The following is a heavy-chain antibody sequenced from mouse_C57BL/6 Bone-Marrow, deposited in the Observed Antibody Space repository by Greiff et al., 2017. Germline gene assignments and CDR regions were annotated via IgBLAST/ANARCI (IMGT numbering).Heavy chain of an antibody. Sequence: EVMLVESGGGLVQPGGSLKLSCAASGFTFSDYYMYWVRQTPEKRLAWVAYISNGGGSTYYPATVKGRFTISRDNAKNTLYLQMSRLKSEDTSMYDCARRGGGSSLAYWGQGTLVTVSA. D-gene: IGHD1-1*01. CDR1: GFTFSDYY. CDR3: ARRGGGSSLAY. J-gene: IGHJ3*01. CDR2: ISNGGGST. V-gene: IGHV5-12*01.